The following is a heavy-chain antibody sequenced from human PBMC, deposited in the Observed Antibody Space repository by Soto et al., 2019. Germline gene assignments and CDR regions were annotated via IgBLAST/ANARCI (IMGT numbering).Heavy chain of an antibody. CDR2: TIPMVGMA. CDR1: GDAFNFYT. V-gene: IGHV1-69*02. CDR3: ATNYGSGSTLFDN. D-gene: IGHD3-10*01. J-gene: IGHJ4*02. Sequence: QVQLVHSGAEVKKPGSSVKVSCTASGDAFNFYTINWVRQAPGQGPEWMGRTIPMVGMADYAQKFQGRVTITADKSTSTAYMILRSLRSEDTAVYYCATNYGSGSTLFDNWGQGTLVTVSS.